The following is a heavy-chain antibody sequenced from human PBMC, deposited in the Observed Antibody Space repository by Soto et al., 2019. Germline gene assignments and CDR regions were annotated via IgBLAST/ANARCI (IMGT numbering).Heavy chain of an antibody. J-gene: IGHJ4*02. CDR3: VSNIAVAGTTGDY. Sequence: SVKVSCKASGGTFSSYAISWVRQAPGQGLEWMGGIIPIFGTANYAQKFQGRDTITADKSTSTAYMELSSLRSEDTAVYYCVSNIAVAGTTGDYWGQGTLVTVSS. CDR2: IIPIFGTA. V-gene: IGHV1-69*06. D-gene: IGHD6-19*01. CDR1: GGTFSSYA.